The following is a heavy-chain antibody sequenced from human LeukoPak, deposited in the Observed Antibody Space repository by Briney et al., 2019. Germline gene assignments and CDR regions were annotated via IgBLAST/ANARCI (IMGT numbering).Heavy chain of an antibody. V-gene: IGHV4-34*01. CDR2: INLTGNANYNPSLT. D-gene: IGHD1-1*01. J-gene: IGHJ6*03. CDR1: GGSFSGFY. Sequence: PSETLSLTCAVAGGSFSGFYWSWVRQTPRKGLEWIGDINLTGNANYNPSLTNYNPSLKRRVTISVYSSNNALSLQVTSPTAADPGVYYCARVRHDPLEYGSYMDVCSKGSTVSVSS. CDR3: ARVRHDPLEYGSYMDV.